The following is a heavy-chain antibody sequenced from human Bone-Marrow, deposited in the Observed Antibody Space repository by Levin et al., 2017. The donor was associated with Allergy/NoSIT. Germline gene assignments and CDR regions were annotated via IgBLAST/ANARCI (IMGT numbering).Heavy chain of an antibody. V-gene: IGHV3-48*01. Sequence: PGGSLRLSCAASGFTFSSYSMNWVRQAPGKGLEWVSYISSSSSTIYYADSVKGRFTISRDNAKNSLYLQMNSLRAEDTAVYYCARVEWELLHSPPFDYWGQGTLVTVSS. CDR3: ARVEWELLHSPPFDY. J-gene: IGHJ4*02. CDR1: GFTFSSYS. CDR2: ISSSSSTI. D-gene: IGHD1-26*01.